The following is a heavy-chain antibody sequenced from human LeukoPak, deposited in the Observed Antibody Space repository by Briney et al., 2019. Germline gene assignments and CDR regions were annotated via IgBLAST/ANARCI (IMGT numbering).Heavy chain of an antibody. D-gene: IGHD6-19*01. V-gene: IGHV1-18*01. CDR2: ISAYNGNT. J-gene: IGHJ4*02. CDR3: AREGQVAGTHQIDY. CDR1: GYTFTSCG. Sequence: ASVKVSCKSSGYTFTSCGISWVRQAPAQGLEWMGWISAYNGNTNYAQKLQRRVTMTTDTSTSTAYMELRSLRSDDTAVYYCAREGQVAGTHQIDYWGQGTLVAVSS.